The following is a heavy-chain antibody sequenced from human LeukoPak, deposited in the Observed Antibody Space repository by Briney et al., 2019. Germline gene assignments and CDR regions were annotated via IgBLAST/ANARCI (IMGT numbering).Heavy chain of an antibody. V-gene: IGHV1-18*01. CDR2: ISAYNGNI. CDR3: AKGTGRSTLNWFDP. CDR1: GYTFTSYG. Sequence: ASVKVSCKASGYTFTSYGISWVRQAPGQGLEWMGWISAYNGNIKYAQKLQGRVTMTTDTSTSTAYMELRSLRTEDTALYYCAKGTGRSTLNWFDPWGQGTLVTVSS. D-gene: IGHD1-14*01. J-gene: IGHJ5*02.